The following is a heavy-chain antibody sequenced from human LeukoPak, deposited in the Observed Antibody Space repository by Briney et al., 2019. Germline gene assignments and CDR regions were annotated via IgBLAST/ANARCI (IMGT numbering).Heavy chain of an antibody. CDR3: ARGHDYGVYILQQ. V-gene: IGHV4-59*01. CDR1: GGSISSYY. Sequence: PSETLSLTCTVSGGSISSYYWSWIRQPPRKGLEGVGYIYYSGSTNYNPSLKSRVTISVDTSKNQCYLKLSSVTAADTAVYYCARGHDYGVYILQQWGQGTLVTLP. D-gene: IGHD4-17*01. J-gene: IGHJ1*01. CDR2: IYYSGST.